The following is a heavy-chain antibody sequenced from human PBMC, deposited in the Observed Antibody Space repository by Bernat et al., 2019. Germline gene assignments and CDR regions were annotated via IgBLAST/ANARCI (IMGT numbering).Heavy chain of an antibody. D-gene: IGHD3-22*01. CDR3: AKDYYDINPSRWPFDS. J-gene: IGHJ4*02. Sequence: EVQLVESGGGLVKPGGSLRLSCAASGFTFSSYSMNWVRQAPGKGLEWVSIMSDSGGSIYYADSVKGRFTISRDNSKNTLYLQMNSLRAEDTAVYYCAKDYYDINPSRWPFDSWGQGTLVTVSS. CDR1: GFTFSSYS. CDR2: MSDSGGSI. V-gene: IGHV3-23*04.